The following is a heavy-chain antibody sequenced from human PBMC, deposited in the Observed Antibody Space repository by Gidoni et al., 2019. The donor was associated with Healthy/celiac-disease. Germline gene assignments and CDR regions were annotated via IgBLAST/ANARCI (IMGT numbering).Heavy chain of an antibody. V-gene: IGHV3-23*01. CDR3: AKDQGLVGAKGD. D-gene: IGHD1-26*01. J-gene: IGHJ4*02. CDR2: ISGSGGST. CDR1: LTFSSYA. Sequence: EVQLLESGGGLVQLGLTFSSYAMSWVRQAPGKGLEWVSAISGSGGSTYYADSVKGRFTISRDNSKNTLYLQMNSLRAEDTAVYYCAKDQGLVGAKGDWGQGTLVTVSS.